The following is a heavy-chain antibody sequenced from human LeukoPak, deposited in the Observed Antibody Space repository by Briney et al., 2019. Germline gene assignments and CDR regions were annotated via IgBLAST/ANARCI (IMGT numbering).Heavy chain of an antibody. CDR1: GGTFSSYA. CDR3: ARDQRMGYSYGSRYYYYMDV. D-gene: IGHD5-18*01. J-gene: IGHJ6*03. Sequence: SVKVSCKASGGTFSSYAISWVRQAPGQGLEWMGGIIPIFGTANYAQKFQGRVTITADKSTSTAYMELSSLRSEDTAVYYCARDQRMGYSYGSRYYYYMDVWGKGTTVTVSS. V-gene: IGHV1-69*06. CDR2: IIPIFGTA.